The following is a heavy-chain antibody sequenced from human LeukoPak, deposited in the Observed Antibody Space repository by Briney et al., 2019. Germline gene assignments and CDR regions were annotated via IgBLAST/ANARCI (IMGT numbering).Heavy chain of an antibody. J-gene: IGHJ4*02. CDR3: ARIAAAGNY. CDR2: IYYSGST. V-gene: IGHV4-39*01. D-gene: IGHD6-13*01. Sequence: GSLRLSCAASGFTFSSYWMSWVRQPPGKGLEWIGSIYYSGSTYYNPSLKSRVTISVDTSKNQFSLKLSSVTAADTAVYYCARIAAAGNYWGQGTLVTVSS. CDR1: GFTFSSYW.